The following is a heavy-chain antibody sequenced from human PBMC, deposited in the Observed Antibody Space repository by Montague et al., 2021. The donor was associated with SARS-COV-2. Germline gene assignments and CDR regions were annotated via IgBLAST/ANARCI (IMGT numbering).Heavy chain of an antibody. J-gene: IGHJ6*02. V-gene: IGHV3-33*01. Sequence: LRLSCAASGFTFSSYGMHWVRQAPGKGLEWVAVIWYDGSNKYYADSVKGRFTISRDNSKNTLYLQMNSLRAEDTAVYYCARDTRLGYGMDVWGQGTTVTVSS. CDR3: ARDTRLGYGMDV. CDR1: GFTFSSYG. CDR2: IWYDGSNK. D-gene: IGHD7-27*01.